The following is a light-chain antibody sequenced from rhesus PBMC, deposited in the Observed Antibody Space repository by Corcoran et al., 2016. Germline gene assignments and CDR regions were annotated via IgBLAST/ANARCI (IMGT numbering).Light chain of an antibody. CDR1: QGISNA. CDR2: AAS. CDR3: QQGNSHPPT. J-gene: IGKJ1*01. V-gene: IGKV1-33*01. Sequence: DIHMTQSPSSLSASVGDKVTITCRPIQGISNALAWYQQKPGKAPKLLIYAASNSQSGVPSRFSGSGSGTDFPLPISRLDPEDVAVYCCQQGNSHPPTFSQGTKVEIK.